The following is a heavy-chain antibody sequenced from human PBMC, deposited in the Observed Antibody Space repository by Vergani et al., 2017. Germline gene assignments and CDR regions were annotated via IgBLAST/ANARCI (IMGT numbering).Heavy chain of an antibody. CDR1: GFTFSRYG. D-gene: IGHD3-3*01. Sequence: QVQLVESGGGVVQPGRSLRLSCAASGFTFSRYGMHWVRQAPGKGLEWVAVIWYDGSNKYYADSVKGRFTISRDNSKNTLDLQMNSLRAEDTAVYYCARGDYYFWCGTDGWGQGTLVTVSS. CDR3: ARGDYYFWCGTDG. CDR2: IWYDGSNK. V-gene: IGHV3-33*01. J-gene: IGHJ4*02.